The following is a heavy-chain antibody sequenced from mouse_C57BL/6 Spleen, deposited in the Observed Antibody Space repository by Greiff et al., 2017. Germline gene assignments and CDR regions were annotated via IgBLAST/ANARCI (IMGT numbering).Heavy chain of an antibody. V-gene: IGHV5-4*01. CDR2: ISDGGSYT. CDR3: ARVDDGYDDFDY. CDR1: GFTFSSYA. D-gene: IGHD2-2*01. J-gene: IGHJ2*01. Sequence: DVQLVESGGGLVKPGGSLKLSCAASGFTFSSYAMSWVRQTPEKRLEWVANISDGGSYTYYQDNVKGRFTISRDNAKNNRYRQMSHLKSEDTAVYYCARVDDGYDDFDYWGQGTTRTVSS.